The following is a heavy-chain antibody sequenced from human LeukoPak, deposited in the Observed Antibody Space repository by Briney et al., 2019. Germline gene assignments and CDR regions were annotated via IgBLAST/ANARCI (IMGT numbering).Heavy chain of an antibody. V-gene: IGHV3-23*01. CDR2: ISGSGGST. J-gene: IGHJ4*02. CDR3: AKDRMIVVVITTFDY. D-gene: IGHD3-22*01. CDR1: GFTFSSYA. Sequence: GGSLRLSCAASGFTFSSYAMSWVCQAPGKGLEWVSAISGSGGSTYYADSVKGRFTISRDNSKNTLYLQMNSLRAEDTAVYYCAKDRMIVVVITTFDYWGQGTLVTVSS.